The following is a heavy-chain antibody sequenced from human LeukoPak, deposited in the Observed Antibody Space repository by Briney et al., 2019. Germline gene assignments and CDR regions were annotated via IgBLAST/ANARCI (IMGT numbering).Heavy chain of an antibody. CDR3: GRVEVAGGMFGGNYYDRSGYLYYFDY. V-gene: IGHV1-2*02. D-gene: IGHD3-22*01. CDR2: INPNSGGT. Sequence: ASVKVSCKASGYTFTGYYMHWVRQAPGQGLEWMGWINPNSGGTNYAQKFQGRVTMTRDTSISTAYMELSRLRSDDAAVYYCGRVEVAGGMFGGNYYDRSGYLYYFDYWGQGTLVTVSS. CDR1: GYTFTGYY. J-gene: IGHJ4*02.